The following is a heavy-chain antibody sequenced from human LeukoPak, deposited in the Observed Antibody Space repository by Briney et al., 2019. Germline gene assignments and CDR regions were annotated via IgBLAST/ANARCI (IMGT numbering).Heavy chain of an antibody. CDR2: IYYSGST. D-gene: IGHD2-2*01. CDR3: AKEDIVVVPAATNLVGY. CDR1: GGSISTYY. V-gene: IGHV4-59*01. Sequence: PSETLSLTCTVSGGSISTYYWSWIRQPPGKGLEWIGYIYYSGSTNYNPSLKSRVTISVDTSKNQFSLKLTSVTAADTAVYYCAKEDIVVVPAATNLVGYWGQGTLVTVSS. J-gene: IGHJ4*02.